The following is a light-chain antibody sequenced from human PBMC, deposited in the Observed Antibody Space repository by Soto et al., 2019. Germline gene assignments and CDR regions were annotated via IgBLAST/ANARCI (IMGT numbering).Light chain of an antibody. CDR3: QQSHSTPLT. CDR1: LRISTY. Sequence: DIQVIQSPSSLSASVGDRVTITCRASLRISTYLNWYQHKPGKAPKLLIYGASSLQSGVPSRFSGSGSGTDFTLTISSLHPVDSATYYCQQSHSTPLTFGGGTNLEI. CDR2: GAS. J-gene: IGKJ4*01. V-gene: IGKV1-39*01.